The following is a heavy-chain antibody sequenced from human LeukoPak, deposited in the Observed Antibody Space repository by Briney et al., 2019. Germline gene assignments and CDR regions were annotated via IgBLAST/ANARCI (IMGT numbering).Heavy chain of an antibody. CDR1: TSR. V-gene: IGHV1-18*01. CDR2: IGSYGGDT. J-gene: IGHJ5*01. CDR3: ARDLWNFYDDSGYYRDFDS. D-gene: IGHD3-22*01. Sequence: ASVKVSCKATSRISWVRQAPGQGLEWMGWIGSYGGDTYYAQKFQGRDTVTTDTSTSTVYMELRSLRSDDTAVYYCARDLWNFYDDSGYYRDFDSWGQGTLVTVSS.